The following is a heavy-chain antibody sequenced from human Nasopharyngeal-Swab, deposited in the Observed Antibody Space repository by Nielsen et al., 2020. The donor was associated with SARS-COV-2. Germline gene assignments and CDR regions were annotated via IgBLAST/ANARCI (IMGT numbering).Heavy chain of an antibody. CDR1: GFTFSSYD. CDR3: AREGLEQRVFDY. Sequence: LSLTCAASGFTFSSYDMHWVRQATGKGLEWVSAIGTAGDTYYPGSVKGRFTISRENAKNSLYLQMNSLRAGDTAVYYCAREGLEQRVFDYWGQGTLVTVSS. D-gene: IGHD1/OR15-1a*01. CDR2: IGTAGDT. J-gene: IGHJ4*02. V-gene: IGHV3-13*04.